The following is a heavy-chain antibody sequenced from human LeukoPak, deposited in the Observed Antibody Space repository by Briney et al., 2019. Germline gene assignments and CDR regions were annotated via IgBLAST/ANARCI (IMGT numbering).Heavy chain of an antibody. D-gene: IGHD1-14*01. CDR1: GFTFSGYA. V-gene: IGHV3-23*01. Sequence: GGPLRLSCAASGFTFSGYAMSGVRQAPGQGLEWVSIMSGRGSGTYYADSVKGRFTISRDNSKKRLYLQINSLRAEDTAVYYCAKVDNSYDYWGQGTLVTVSS. J-gene: IGHJ4*02. CDR3: AKVDNSYDY. CDR2: MSGRGSGT.